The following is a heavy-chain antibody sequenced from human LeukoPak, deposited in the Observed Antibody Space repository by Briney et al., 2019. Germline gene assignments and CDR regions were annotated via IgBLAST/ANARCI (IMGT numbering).Heavy chain of an antibody. CDR3: ATGGGWYFDY. CDR2: IGQDGSEN. J-gene: IGHJ4*02. CDR1: GFTFSNYW. D-gene: IGHD6-19*01. V-gene: IGHV3-7*01. Sequence: GGSLRLSCAASGFTFSNYWMNWVRQAPGKGLEWVASIGQDGSENYYVDSVKGRFTISRDNARNSLYLQMNSLRVEDTAVYYCATGGGWYFDYWGQGALITASS.